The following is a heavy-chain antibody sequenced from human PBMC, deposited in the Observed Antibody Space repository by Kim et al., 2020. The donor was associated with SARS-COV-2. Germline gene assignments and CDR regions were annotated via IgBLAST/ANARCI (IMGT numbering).Heavy chain of an antibody. Sequence: SETLSLTCAVYGGSFSGYYWSWIRQPPGKGLEWIGEINHSGSTNYNPSLKSRVTISVDTSKSQFSLKLSSVTAADTAVYYCARSLGPRGFGETPPGRWGQGTLVTVSP. D-gene: IGHD3-10*01. CDR3: ARSLGPRGFGETPPGR. J-gene: IGHJ4*02. CDR2: INHSGST. V-gene: IGHV4-34*01. CDR1: GGSFSGYY.